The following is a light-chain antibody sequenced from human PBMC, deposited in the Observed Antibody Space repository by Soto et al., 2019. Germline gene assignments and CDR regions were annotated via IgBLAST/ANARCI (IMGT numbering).Light chain of an antibody. CDR2: HTS. J-gene: IGKJ5*01. CDR1: QTFNNY. V-gene: IGKV3-11*01. CDR3: QQHTNWPPIT. Sequence: VLTQSPATLSLSPGERATLSCRASQTFNNYLAWYQQKPGQAPRLIIYHTSNRATGIPARFSGSGSGTDFTLTISSLEPGDFAVYYCQQHTNWPPITFGQGTRLEIK.